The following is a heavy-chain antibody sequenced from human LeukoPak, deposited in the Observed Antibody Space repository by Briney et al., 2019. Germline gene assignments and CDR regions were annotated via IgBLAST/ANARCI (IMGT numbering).Heavy chain of an antibody. CDR1: GGTFISYA. J-gene: IGHJ4*02. CDR2: INPNSGGT. V-gene: IGHV1-2*02. CDR3: ARALFTMVRGVTPLSSD. Sequence: RASVTVSCKASGGTFISYAISWVRQAPGQGLEWMGWINPNSGGTNYAQKFQGRVTMTRDTSISTAYMELSRLRSDDTAVYYCARALFTMVRGVTPLSSDWGQGTLVTVSS. D-gene: IGHD3-10*01.